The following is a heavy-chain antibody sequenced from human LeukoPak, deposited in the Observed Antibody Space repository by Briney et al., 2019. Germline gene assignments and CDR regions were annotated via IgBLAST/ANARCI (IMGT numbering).Heavy chain of an antibody. D-gene: IGHD5-18*01. Sequence: QPGGSLRLSCAASGFTFSSYEMNWVRQAPGKGLEWVSYISSSGSTIYYADSVKGRFTISRANAKNSLYLQMNSLRAEDTAVYYCAREDTAMGPFDYWGQGTLVTVSS. V-gene: IGHV3-48*03. CDR1: GFTFSSYE. CDR3: AREDTAMGPFDY. CDR2: ISSSGSTI. J-gene: IGHJ4*02.